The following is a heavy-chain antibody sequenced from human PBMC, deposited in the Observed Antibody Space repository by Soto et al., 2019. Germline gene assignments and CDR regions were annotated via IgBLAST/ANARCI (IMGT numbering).Heavy chain of an antibody. D-gene: IGHD2-15*01. J-gene: IGHJ3*02. CDR1: GYTFTSYG. V-gene: IGHV1-18*01. CDR2: ISAYNGNT. CDR3: ARDRAVVAAKRRDAFDI. Sequence: SVKVSCKASGYTFTSYGISWVRQAPGQGLEWMGWISAYNGNTNYAQKLQGRVTMTTDTSTSTAYMELRSLRSDDTAVYYCARDRAVVAAKRRDAFDIWGQGTMVTVSS.